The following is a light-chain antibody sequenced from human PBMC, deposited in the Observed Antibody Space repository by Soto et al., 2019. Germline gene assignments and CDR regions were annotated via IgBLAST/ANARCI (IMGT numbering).Light chain of an antibody. Sequence: EIVMTQSPATLSVSPGERATLSCRVSHSISRSLAWYQQKPGQAPRLLISDASTRATGITARFSGSGSGTEFTLTISSLQAEDFALYYCHQYNSWPPGTFGQGTKVDI. J-gene: IGKJ2*01. V-gene: IGKV3-15*01. CDR2: DAS. CDR3: HQYNSWPPGT. CDR1: HSISRS.